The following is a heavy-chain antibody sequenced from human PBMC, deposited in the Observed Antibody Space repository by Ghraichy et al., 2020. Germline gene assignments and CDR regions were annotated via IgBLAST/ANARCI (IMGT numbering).Heavy chain of an antibody. J-gene: IGHJ3*01. CDR3: ARGAGITDALDV. Sequence: GGYLRLSCAASGFSFSSYWMTWVRQAPGKGLEWVANINQDGSDDFCVDSLKGRFTISRDNGKDSLYLQINSLRVEDTAVYYCARGAGITDALDVWGHGTRVSVSS. CDR2: INQDGSDD. CDR1: GFSFSSYW. D-gene: IGHD6-25*01. V-gene: IGHV3-7*01.